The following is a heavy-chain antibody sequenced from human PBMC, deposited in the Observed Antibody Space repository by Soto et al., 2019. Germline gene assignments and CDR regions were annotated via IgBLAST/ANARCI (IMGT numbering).Heavy chain of an antibody. V-gene: IGHV4-39*01. Sequence: SDTLSLTCTVSGGSISSSSYYWGWIRQPPGKGLEWIGSIYYSGSTYYNPSLKSRVTISVDTSKNQFSLKLSSVTAADTAVYYCARRRYCSSTSCYSWFDPWGQGTLVTVSS. CDR3: ARRRYCSSTSCYSWFDP. CDR1: GGSISSSSYY. J-gene: IGHJ5*02. CDR2: IYYSGST. D-gene: IGHD2-2*02.